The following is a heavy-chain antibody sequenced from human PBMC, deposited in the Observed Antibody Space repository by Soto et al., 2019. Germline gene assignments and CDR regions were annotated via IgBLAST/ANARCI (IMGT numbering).Heavy chain of an antibody. CDR3: ATRPPGGRSRGVYDY. V-gene: IGHV4-59*03. CDR2: VYHSGTT. J-gene: IGHJ4*02. D-gene: IGHD3-10*01. Sequence: SETLSLTCTVSGGSISTYYWTWIRQSPGKGPEWIGYVYHSGTTNYNPSLESRVTMSLDTSKNQFSLKLSAVTTADTAVYYCATRPPGGRSRGVYDYWSQGTLVTVSS. CDR1: GGSISTYY.